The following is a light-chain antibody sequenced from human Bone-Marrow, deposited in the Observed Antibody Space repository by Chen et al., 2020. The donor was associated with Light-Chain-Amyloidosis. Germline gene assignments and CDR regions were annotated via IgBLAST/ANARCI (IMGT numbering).Light chain of an antibody. Sequence: QSVLTQPPLLLGAPGQRVTISCTGSNSNVGAGYELHWYQLLPGTSPKLLIYGINKRPSWVPVRFSGSKSGTSASLAITGLRAEDEADYCCQSYDTSLGGWVFGGGTKLTVL. CDR2: GIN. J-gene: IGLJ3*02. CDR3: QSYDTSLGGWV. CDR1: NSNVGAGYE. V-gene: IGLV1-40*01.